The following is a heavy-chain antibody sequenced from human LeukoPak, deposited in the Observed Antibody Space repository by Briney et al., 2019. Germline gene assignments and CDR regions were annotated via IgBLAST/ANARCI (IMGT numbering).Heavy chain of an antibody. CDR1: GGSFSGYY. CDR2: INHSGST. J-gene: IGHJ3*01. D-gene: IGHD6-13*01. Sequence: SETLSLTCAVYGGSFSGYYWSWIRQPPGKGLEWIGEINHSGSTNYNPSLKSRVTISVHTSKNQFSLKLSSVTAADTAVYYCARLGIASTGPAVWGQGTTVSVSS. V-gene: IGHV4-34*01. CDR3: ARLGIASTGPAV.